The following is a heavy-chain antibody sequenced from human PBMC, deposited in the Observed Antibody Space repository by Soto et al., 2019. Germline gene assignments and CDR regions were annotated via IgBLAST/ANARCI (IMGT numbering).Heavy chain of an antibody. Sequence: GGSLRLSCAASGFTFSSYAMSWVRQAPGKGLEWVSAISGSGGSTYYADSVKGRFTISRDNSKNTLYLQMNSLRAEDTAVYYCGILRGPKRRYYYYVKAVWGQGTTVTVSS. CDR1: GFTFSSYA. J-gene: IGHJ6*02. CDR2: ISGSGGST. D-gene: IGHD3-3*01. CDR3: GILRGPKRRYYYYVKAV. V-gene: IGHV3-23*01.